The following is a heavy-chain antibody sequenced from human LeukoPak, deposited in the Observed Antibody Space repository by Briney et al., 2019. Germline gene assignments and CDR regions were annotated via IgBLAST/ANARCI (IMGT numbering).Heavy chain of an antibody. D-gene: IGHD6-19*01. CDR3: AREKAVAGTRWFDP. CDR2: ISFGIITI. CDR1: GFTFSSYS. J-gene: IGHJ5*02. V-gene: IGHV3-48*01. Sequence: GGSLRLSCAASGFTFSSYSMNWVRQARGKGLEWISYISFGIITIYYADSVKGRFTISRDNAKNSLYLQMNSLRAEDTAVYYCAREKAVAGTRWFDPWGQGTLVTVSS.